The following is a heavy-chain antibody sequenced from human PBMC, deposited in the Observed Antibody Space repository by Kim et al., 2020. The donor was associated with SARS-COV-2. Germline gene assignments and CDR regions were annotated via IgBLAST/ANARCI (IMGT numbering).Heavy chain of an antibody. J-gene: IGHJ5*02. V-gene: IGHV4-39*01. CDR3: VRRGTGYYHLYNWFDP. D-gene: IGHD3-9*01. CDR1: GGSISSSSYY. Sequence: SETLSLTCTVSGGSISSSSYYWGWIRQPPGKGLEWIGRIYYSGSTYYNPSLKSRVTISVDTSKNQFSLKLSSVTAADTAVYYCVRRGTGYYHLYNWFDPWGQGTLVTVSS. CDR2: IYYSGST.